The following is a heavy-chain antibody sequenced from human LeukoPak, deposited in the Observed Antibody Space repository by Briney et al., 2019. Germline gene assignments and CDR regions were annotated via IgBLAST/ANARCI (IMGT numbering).Heavy chain of an antibody. V-gene: IGHV4-39*01. CDR2: IYHSGST. J-gene: IGHJ4*02. CDR1: GGSISSSTYY. CDR3: ARVYYYDSSGPFDY. D-gene: IGHD3-22*01. Sequence: PSETLSLTCTVSGGSISSSTYYWGWIRQPPGKGLEWVGSIYHSGSTYYNPSLKSRVTISVDTSRNQFSLKLRSVTAADTAVYYRARVYYYDSSGPFDYWGQGTLVTVSS.